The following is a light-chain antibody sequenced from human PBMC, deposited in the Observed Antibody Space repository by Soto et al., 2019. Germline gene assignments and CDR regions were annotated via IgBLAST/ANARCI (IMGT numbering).Light chain of an antibody. CDR1: SSDVGGYNY. CDR2: EVS. Sequence: QSDLTQPASVSGSPGQSITISCTGTSSDVGGYNYVSWYQQHPDKAPKLIIFEVSNRPSGVSTRFSGSKSGNRASLTISGLQAEDEADYYCCSYAGSIPYVFGIWTKVTVL. J-gene: IGLJ1*01. CDR3: CSYAGSIPYV. V-gene: IGLV2-14*01.